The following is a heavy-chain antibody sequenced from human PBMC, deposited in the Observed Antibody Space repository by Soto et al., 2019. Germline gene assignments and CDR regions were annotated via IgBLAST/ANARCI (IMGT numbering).Heavy chain of an antibody. V-gene: IGHV3-48*01. CDR3: ARDIIAVAGIFDC. D-gene: IGHD6-13*01. J-gene: IGHJ4*02. CDR1: GFTFSSYS. CDR2: ISSGSDTI. Sequence: EVQLVESGGGLVQPGGSLRLSCAASGFTFSSYSMNWVRQAPGRGQEWISYISSGSDTIYYADSVKGRFTISRDNAKNSLYLQMHSLRAEDTAVYYCARDIIAVAGIFDCWGQGTLVTVSS.